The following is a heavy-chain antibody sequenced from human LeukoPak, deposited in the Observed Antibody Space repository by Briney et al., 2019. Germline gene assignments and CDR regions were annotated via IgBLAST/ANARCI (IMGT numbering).Heavy chain of an antibody. Sequence: GGSLRLSCTASGFTFCDYAMSWFRQAPGKGLEWVGFIRSKAYGGKTEYAASVKGRFTISRDDSKSIAYLQMNSLKTEDTAVYYCTPYYDSSGYHDAFDIWGQGTMVTVSS. CDR1: GFTFCDYA. V-gene: IGHV3-49*03. CDR2: IRSKAYGGKT. D-gene: IGHD3-22*01. J-gene: IGHJ3*02. CDR3: TPYYDSSGYHDAFDI.